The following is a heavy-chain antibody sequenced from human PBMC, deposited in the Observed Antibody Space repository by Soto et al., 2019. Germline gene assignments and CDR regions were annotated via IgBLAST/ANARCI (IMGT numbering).Heavy chain of an antibody. J-gene: IGHJ4*02. D-gene: IGHD3-22*01. V-gene: IGHV3-23*01. Sequence: EVQLLESGGGLVQPGGSLRLSCAASGFTFSSYAMGWVRQAPGKGLEWVSTISGSGGSTYYADSVKGRFTISRDKSKNTLYLQMNSLRAEDTAVYYCAKDDYYDSSGYYYSGYFDYWGQGALVTVSS. CDR1: GFTFSSYA. CDR3: AKDDYYDSSGYYYSGYFDY. CDR2: ISGSGGST.